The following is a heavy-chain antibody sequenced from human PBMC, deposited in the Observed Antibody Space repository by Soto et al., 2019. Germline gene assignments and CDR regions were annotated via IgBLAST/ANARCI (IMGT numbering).Heavy chain of an antibody. CDR2: ISFDGSNK. J-gene: IGHJ6*02. CDR1: GFTFSSYG. CDR3: AKGDCSGGSCSIYGMDV. D-gene: IGHD2-15*01. Sequence: QVQLVESGGGVVQPGRSLRLSCAASGFTFSSYGMHWVRQAPGKGLEWVAVISFDGSNKYFADSVKGRFTISRDNSKHTLSLQVTSRRADDTAVYYCAKGDCSGGSCSIYGMDVWGQGTTVTVSS. V-gene: IGHV3-30*18.